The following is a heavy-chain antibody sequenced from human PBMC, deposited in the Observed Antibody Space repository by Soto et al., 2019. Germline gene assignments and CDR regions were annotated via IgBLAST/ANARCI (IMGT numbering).Heavy chain of an antibody. Sequence: QVQLQESGPGLVKPSQTLSLTCTVSGGSISSGSYYWSCIRQHPGKGLECIGYLYYSESTYYNPSLKSRVTISVDTSKNQFSLKLSSVTAADTAVDYCARDQAFGGSSFWGQGTLVTVSS. D-gene: IGHD1-26*01. J-gene: IGHJ4*02. CDR3: ARDQAFGGSSF. CDR2: LYYSEST. V-gene: IGHV4-31*03. CDR1: GGSISSGSYY.